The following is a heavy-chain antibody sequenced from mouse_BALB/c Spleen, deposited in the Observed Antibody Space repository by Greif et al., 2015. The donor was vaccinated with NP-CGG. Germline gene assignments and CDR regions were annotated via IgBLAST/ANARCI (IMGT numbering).Heavy chain of an antibody. J-gene: IGHJ4*01. V-gene: IGHV2-5*01. CDR3: AKKALCYRNYAMDY. CDR1: GFSLTSYG. D-gene: IGHD2-14*01. Sequence: VKLVESGPGLVQPSQSLSITCTVSGFSLTSYGVHWVRQSPGKGLEWLGVIWRGGSTDYNAAFMSRLSITKDNSKSQVFFKMNSLQADDTAIYYCAKKALCYRNYAMDYWGQGTSVTVSS. CDR2: IWRGGST.